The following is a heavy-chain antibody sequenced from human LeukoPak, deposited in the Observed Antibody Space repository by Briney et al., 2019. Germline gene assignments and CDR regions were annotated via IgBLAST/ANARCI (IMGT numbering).Heavy chain of an antibody. J-gene: IGHJ4*02. V-gene: IGHV1-2*02. CDR1: GYTFTGYY. D-gene: IGHD3-9*01. Sequence: PSVKVSCKASGYTFTGYYMHWVRQAPGQGLEWMGWINLNSGGTNHAQNFQGRVTMTRDTSITTAYMELSRLRSDDTAVYYCARSPDILTGEKFDYWGQGTLVTVSS. CDR2: INLNSGGT. CDR3: ARSPDILTGEKFDY.